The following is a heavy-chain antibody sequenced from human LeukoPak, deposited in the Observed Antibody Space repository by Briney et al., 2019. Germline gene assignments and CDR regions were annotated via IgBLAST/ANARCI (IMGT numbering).Heavy chain of an antibody. CDR2: ISWNSGSI. CDR1: GFTFDDYA. V-gene: IGHV3-9*03. D-gene: IGHD6-19*01. CDR3: AKSHSSGWYEVGTAIDY. Sequence: PGGSLRLSCAASGFTFDDYAMHWVRQAPGKGLEWASGISWNSGSIGYADSVKGRFTISRDNAKNSLYLQMNSLGAEDMALYYCAKSHSSGWYEVGTAIDYWGQGTLVTVSS. J-gene: IGHJ4*02.